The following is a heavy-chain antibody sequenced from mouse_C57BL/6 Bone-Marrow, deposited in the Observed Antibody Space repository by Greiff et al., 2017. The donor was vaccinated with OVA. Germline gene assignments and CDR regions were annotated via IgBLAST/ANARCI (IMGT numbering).Heavy chain of an antibody. V-gene: IGHV1-47*01. D-gene: IGHD2-4*01. CDR3: ARPGDYDGDWFAY. CDR2: FHPYNDDT. Sequence: VKLQQSGAELVKPGASVKMSCKASGYTFTTYPIEWMNQTHGKSLEWIGNFHPYNDDTKYNEKFKGTATLTVEKSSSTVYLELSRLTSDDSAVYYCARPGDYDGDWFAYWGQGTLVTVSA. CDR1: GYTFTTYP. J-gene: IGHJ3*01.